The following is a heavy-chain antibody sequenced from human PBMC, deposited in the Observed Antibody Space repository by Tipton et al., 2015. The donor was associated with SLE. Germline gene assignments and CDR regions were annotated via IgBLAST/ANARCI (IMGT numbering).Heavy chain of an antibody. CDR2: ISGSGGST. Sequence: GSLRLSCAASGFTFSSYAMSWVRQAPGKGLEWVSAISGSGGSTYYADSVKGRFTISRDNSKNTLYLQMNSLRAEDTAVYYCARAGWVAVAGPHTTGYGMDVWGQGTTVTVSS. CDR1: GFTFSSYA. J-gene: IGHJ6*02. D-gene: IGHD6-19*01. V-gene: IGHV3-23*01. CDR3: ARAGWVAVAGPHTTGYGMDV.